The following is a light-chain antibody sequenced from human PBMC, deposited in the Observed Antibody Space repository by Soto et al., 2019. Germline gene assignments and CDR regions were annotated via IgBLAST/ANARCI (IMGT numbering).Light chain of an antibody. CDR2: EVT. J-gene: IGLJ1*01. CDR1: SSDVGTYDD. CDR3: SSYTIGSTYV. Sequence: QSALTQPASVSASPGQSITISCTGTSSDVGTYDDVSWYRQHPGKAPRLLIYEVTNRPSGVSNRFSGSKSGDTASLTISGRQAEDEGDYYCSSYTIGSTYVFGSGTKLTVL. V-gene: IGLV2-14*01.